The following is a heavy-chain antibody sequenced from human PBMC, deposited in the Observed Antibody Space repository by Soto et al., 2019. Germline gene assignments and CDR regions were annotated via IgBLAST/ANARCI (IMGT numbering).Heavy chain of an antibody. CDR3: ARSYAYSYDSSGYFFLDFDY. CDR1: GGTFSSYA. Sequence: SVKVSCKASGGTFSSYAISWVRQAPGQGLEWMGGIIPIFGTANYAQKFQGRVTITADKSTSTAYMELSSLRSEDTAVYYCARSYAYSYDSSGYFFLDFDYWGQGNLVTLYS. J-gene: IGHJ4*02. V-gene: IGHV1-69*06. D-gene: IGHD3-22*01. CDR2: IIPIFGTA.